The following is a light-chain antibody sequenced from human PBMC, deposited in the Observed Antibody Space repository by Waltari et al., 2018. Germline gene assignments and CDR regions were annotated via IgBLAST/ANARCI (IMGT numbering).Light chain of an antibody. CDR1: SSDVGGYND. CDR3: CSFAAGDAYV. CDR2: DVT. J-gene: IGLJ1*01. Sequence: QSPLTQPRPVSGSPGQSVAIPCTGTSSDVGGYNDVSWYQPHPGKAPKPMIYDVTERPSGVPDRFSGSKSGNTASLTVSGLQAEDEADYYCCSFAAGDAYVFGTGTKVSVL. V-gene: IGLV2-11*01.